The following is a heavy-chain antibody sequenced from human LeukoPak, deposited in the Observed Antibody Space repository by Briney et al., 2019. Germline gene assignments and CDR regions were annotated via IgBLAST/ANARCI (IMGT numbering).Heavy chain of an antibody. J-gene: IGHJ4*02. Sequence: GGSLRLSCAVSGFTFSSYWMSWVRQAPGKGLEWVANIKQDGSKKIYVDSVKGRFTIARDNAKNSLYLQMNSLRVEDTAVYYCARFIGLGGWGQGAPVPVSS. CDR1: GFTFSSYW. CDR2: IKQDGSKK. CDR3: ARFIGLGG. D-gene: IGHD3-16*01. V-gene: IGHV3-7*01.